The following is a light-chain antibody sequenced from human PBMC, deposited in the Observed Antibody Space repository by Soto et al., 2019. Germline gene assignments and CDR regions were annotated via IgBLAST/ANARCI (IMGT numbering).Light chain of an antibody. J-gene: IGKJ3*01. Sequence: DIQMTQSTTSLSASVGDRVTITCRASQDIRNFVAWYQQKPGKAPKLLIYAASTLQSGVPSRFSGSGSGTDFNLTIKRQQPDDVEHYSCQKYSSVPVFGPGTKVEIK. V-gene: IGKV1-27*01. CDR3: QKYSSVPV. CDR2: AAS. CDR1: QDIRNF.